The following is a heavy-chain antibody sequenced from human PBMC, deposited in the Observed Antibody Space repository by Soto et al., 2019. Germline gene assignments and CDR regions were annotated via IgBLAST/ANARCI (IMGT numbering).Heavy chain of an antibody. D-gene: IGHD6-6*01. Sequence: GGSLRLSCVASGFTFSTYGMHWVRQAPGKGLEWLAVISNNGINKYYADSVKGRFTISRDNSKDTLFLQMNSLRGEDTAIYYCARVIRADSTSSNFYYYSGLDVWGQGTTVTVSS. V-gene: IGHV3-30*03. J-gene: IGHJ6*02. CDR3: ARVIRADSTSSNFYYYSGLDV. CDR1: GFTFSTYG. CDR2: ISNNGINK.